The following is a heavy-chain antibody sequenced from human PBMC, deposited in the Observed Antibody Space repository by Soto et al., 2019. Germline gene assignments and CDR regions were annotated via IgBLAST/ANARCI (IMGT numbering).Heavy chain of an antibody. J-gene: IGHJ4*02. V-gene: IGHV1-18*01. CDR2: IRVHNGNT. CDR1: GYNFINYG. Sequence: QVHLVQSGVEVKKPGASVKVSCKASGYNFINYGISWVRQAPGQGLEWMGWIRVHNGNTNYAQNLQGRVTMTTDTSTSTAYMELRSLRSDDPAVYYCVRDLDGSGSYYTGYWGPGTLVTVSS. CDR3: VRDLDGSGSYYTGY. D-gene: IGHD3-10*01.